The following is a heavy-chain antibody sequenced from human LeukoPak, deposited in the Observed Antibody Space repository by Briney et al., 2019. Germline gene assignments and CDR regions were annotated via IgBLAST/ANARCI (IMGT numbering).Heavy chain of an antibody. CDR1: GLTVSSDY. V-gene: IGHV3-53*01. D-gene: IGHD3-10*01. J-gene: IGHJ3*02. CDR2: SSSSHDT. CDR3: ARITMVRGVIDAFDI. Sequence: GGSLRLSCAASGLTVSSDYMSWVRQAPGKGLEWVSLSSSSHDTHYADSVKGRFTISRDNAKNSLYLQMNSLRAEDTAVYYCARITMVRGVIDAFDIWGQGTMVTVSS.